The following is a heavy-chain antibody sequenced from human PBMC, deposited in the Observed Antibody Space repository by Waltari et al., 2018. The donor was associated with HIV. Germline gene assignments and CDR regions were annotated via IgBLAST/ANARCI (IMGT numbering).Heavy chain of an antibody. J-gene: IGHJ5*02. CDR1: GGSFSGYY. V-gene: IGHV4-34*01. CDR2: INHNGST. CDR3: ARHEGGAARYNWFDP. D-gene: IGHD6-6*01. Sequence: QLQQWGAGLLKPSETLSLTCAVYGGSFSGYYWSWIRKPQGKGLEWIGEINHNGSTNYNPSLKSRVTISVDTSKNQFSLRLSSVTAADTAVYYCARHEGGAARYNWFDPWGQGTLVTVSS.